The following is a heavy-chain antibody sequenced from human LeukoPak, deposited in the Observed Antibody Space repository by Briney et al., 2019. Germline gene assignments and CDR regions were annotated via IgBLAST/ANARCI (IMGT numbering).Heavy chain of an antibody. Sequence: PSETLSLTCTVSGGSISTYYWGWIRQPPGKGLEWIGYIYYSGSTNYNPSLKSRVTISVDTSNNQFSLKLSSVTAADTAVYYCGRDHRGLNYGMDVWGQGTTVTVSS. D-gene: IGHD3/OR15-3a*01. CDR2: IYYSGST. CDR3: GRDHRGLNYGMDV. CDR1: GGSISTYY. V-gene: IGHV4-59*01. J-gene: IGHJ6*02.